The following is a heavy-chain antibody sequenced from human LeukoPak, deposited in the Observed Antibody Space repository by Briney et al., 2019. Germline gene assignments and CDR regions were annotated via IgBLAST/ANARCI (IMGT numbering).Heavy chain of an antibody. CDR1: GFTFSNYG. Sequence: PGRSLRLSCAASGFTFSNYGMHWVRQAPGKGLEWVAVVSYDGSNKYYADSVKGRFTISRDNSKNTLYLQMNSLRAEDAAVYYCARLTTTVTTPFYYWGQGTLVTVSS. V-gene: IGHV3-30-3*01. CDR2: VSYDGSNK. CDR3: ARLTTTVTTPFYY. J-gene: IGHJ4*02. D-gene: IGHD4-17*01.